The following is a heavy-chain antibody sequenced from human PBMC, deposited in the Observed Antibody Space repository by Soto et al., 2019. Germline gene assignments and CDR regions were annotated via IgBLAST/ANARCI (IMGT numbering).Heavy chain of an antibody. J-gene: IGHJ4*01. V-gene: IGHV4-39*02. Sequence: QLQLQETGPGLVKPSETLSLTCTVSGASIKSRNYFWGWIRQPPGKGLEFVGSIHSSGGTYYNPSSRRRFTGSGGLTNSHISVSLKSLTATDTAVYYCGRLAEAATGHTDCDFWGQGTPVTVSS. CDR3: GRLAEAATGHTDCDF. CDR2: IHSSGGT. D-gene: IGHD2-15*01. CDR1: GASIKSRNYF.